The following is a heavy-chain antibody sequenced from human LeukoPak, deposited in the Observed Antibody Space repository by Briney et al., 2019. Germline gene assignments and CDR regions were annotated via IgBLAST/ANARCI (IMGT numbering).Heavy chain of an antibody. J-gene: IGHJ4*02. V-gene: IGHV1-18*01. CDR3: ARVPAMNYYDSSGYYFDY. D-gene: IGHD3-22*01. CDR2: ISAYNGNT. Sequence: ASVKVSCKASRYTFTSYDINWVRQAPGQGLEWMGWISAYNGNTNYAQKLQGRVTMTTDTSTSTAYMELRSLRSDDTAVYYCARVPAMNYYDSSGYYFDYWGQGTLVTVSS. CDR1: RYTFTSYD.